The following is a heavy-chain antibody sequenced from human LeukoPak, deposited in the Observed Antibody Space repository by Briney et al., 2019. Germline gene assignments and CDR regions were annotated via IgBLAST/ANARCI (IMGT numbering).Heavy chain of an antibody. V-gene: IGHV3-30*02. J-gene: IGHJ4*02. D-gene: IGHD3-22*01. CDR2: IWYDGSNK. CDR1: GFTFGSYG. Sequence: GGSLRLSCAASGFTFGSYGMHWVRQAPGKGLEWVAVIWYDGSNKYYADSVKGRFTISRDNSKNTLYLQMNSLRAEDTAVYYCAKVDNDSSGYPDYWGQGTLVTVSS. CDR3: AKVDNDSSGYPDY.